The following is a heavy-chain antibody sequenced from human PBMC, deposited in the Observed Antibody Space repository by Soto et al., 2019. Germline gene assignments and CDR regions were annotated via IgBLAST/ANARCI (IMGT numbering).Heavy chain of an antibody. D-gene: IGHD3-3*01. CDR2: IKQDGSEM. CDR3: ARDWSAFDI. V-gene: IGHV3-7*01. CDR1: GFTFSSYW. Sequence: PGGSLRLSCAASGFTFSSYWMNWVRQAPGKGLEWVANIKQDGSEMYYVDSVKGRFTISRDNAKNSLYLRMNSLRAEDTALYYCARDWSAFDIWGQGTMVTVSS. J-gene: IGHJ3*02.